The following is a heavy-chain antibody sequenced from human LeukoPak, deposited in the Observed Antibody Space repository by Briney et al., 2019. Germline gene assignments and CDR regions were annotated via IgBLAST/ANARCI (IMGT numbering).Heavy chain of an antibody. J-gene: IGHJ4*02. CDR1: GFTFDDYA. CDR2: ISWNSGSI. Sequence: PGGSLRLSCAASGFTFDDYAMHWVRQAPGKGLEWVSGISWNSGSIGYADSVKGRFTISRDNAKNSLYLQMNSLRAEDTALYYCAKEHNWGQGTLVTVSS. V-gene: IGHV3-9*01. CDR3: AKEHN.